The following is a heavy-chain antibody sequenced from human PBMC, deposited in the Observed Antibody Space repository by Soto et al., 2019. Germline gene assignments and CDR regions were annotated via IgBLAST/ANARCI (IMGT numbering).Heavy chain of an antibody. J-gene: IGHJ4*02. V-gene: IGHV3-30-3*01. CDR3: ARDSVVVVITLRFDY. D-gene: IGHD3-22*01. CDR1: GFTFSSYA. Sequence: QVQLVESGGGVVKPGRSLRLSCAASGFTFSSYAMHWVRQAPGKGLEWVAVISYEGSNKYNADSVKGRITISRDKSKNTLYLQMNSLRAEDTAVYYCARDSVVVVITLRFDYWGQGTLVTVSS. CDR2: ISYEGSNK.